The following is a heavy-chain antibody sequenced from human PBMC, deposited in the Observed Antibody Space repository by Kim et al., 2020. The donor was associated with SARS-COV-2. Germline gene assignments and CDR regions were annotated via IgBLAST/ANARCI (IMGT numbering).Heavy chain of an antibody. Sequence: DSVKGRFTISRDNAKNSMYLQMDSLRAEDTAVYYCAGFPGTGYYYYGSDVWGQGTTVTVSS. V-gene: IGHV3-7*04. D-gene: IGHD6-13*01. J-gene: IGHJ6*02. CDR3: AGFPGTGYYYYGSDV.